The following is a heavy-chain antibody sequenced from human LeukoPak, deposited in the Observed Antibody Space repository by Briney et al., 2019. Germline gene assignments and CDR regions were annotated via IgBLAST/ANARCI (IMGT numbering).Heavy chain of an antibody. CDR1: GFTFSSYD. Sequence: GGSLGLSCAASGFTFSSYDMNWVRQAPGKGLEWVSYISSSGSTIYYADSVKGRFTISRDNAKNSLYLQMNSLRAEDTAVYYCARDLAYCGGDCSSRAFDIWGQGTMVTVSS. J-gene: IGHJ3*02. CDR2: ISSSGSTI. CDR3: ARDLAYCGGDCSSRAFDI. V-gene: IGHV3-48*03. D-gene: IGHD2-21*02.